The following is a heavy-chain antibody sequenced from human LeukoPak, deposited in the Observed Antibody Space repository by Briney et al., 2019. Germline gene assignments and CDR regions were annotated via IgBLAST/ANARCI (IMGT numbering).Heavy chain of an antibody. CDR1: GYSFTNYW. D-gene: IGHD2-15*01. CDR3: ASLVEYCSGASCYNY. V-gene: IGHV5-10-1*01. Sequence: GESLKISCKGSGYSFTNYWISWVRQMPGKGLEWMGRIDPSDYYTDYSPSFQGHVTISADKSINTAYLQWSSLTASDTAMYYCASLVEYCSGASCYNYWGQGTLVTVSS. CDR2: IDPSDYYT. J-gene: IGHJ4*02.